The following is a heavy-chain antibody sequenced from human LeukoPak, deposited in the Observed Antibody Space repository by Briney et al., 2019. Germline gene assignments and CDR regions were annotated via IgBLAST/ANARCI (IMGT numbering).Heavy chain of an antibody. CDR3: ARVLTPFIAAAGTGDY. J-gene: IGHJ4*02. D-gene: IGHD6-13*01. CDR2: INPNSGGT. V-gene: IGHV1-2*06. Sequence: ASVKVSCKASGYTFTGYYMHWVRQAPGQGLEWMGRINPNSGGTNYAQKFQGRVTMTRDTSISTAYMELSRLRSDDTAVYYCARVLTPFIAAAGTGDYWGQETLVTVSS. CDR1: GYTFTGYY.